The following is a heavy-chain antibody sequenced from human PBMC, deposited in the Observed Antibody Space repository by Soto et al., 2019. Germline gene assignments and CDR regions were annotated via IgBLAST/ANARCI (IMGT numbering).Heavy chain of an antibody. CDR3: ASLNFDILTGYYAFDL. D-gene: IGHD3-9*01. CDR2: ISYSGST. J-gene: IGHJ3*01. Sequence: SETLSLTCTVSGSSISASYWSWMRQSPEKGLEYIGYISYSGSTNYNPSLKSRVTTSLDTSKNQFSLKLSSVTAADTAIYYCASLNFDILTGYYAFDLWGQGTMVT. V-gene: IGHV4-59*08. CDR1: GSSISASY.